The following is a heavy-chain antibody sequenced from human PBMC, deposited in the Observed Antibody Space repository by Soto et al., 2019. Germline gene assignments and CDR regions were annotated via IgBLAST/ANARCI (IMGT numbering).Heavy chain of an antibody. J-gene: IGHJ4*02. D-gene: IGHD6-19*01. CDR2: INAGNGNT. Sequence: ASVKVSCKASGYTFTSYAMHWVRQAPGQRLEWMGWINAGNGNTKYSQKFQGRVTITRDTSASTAYMEPSSLRSEDAAVYYCARGLAVALYYFDYWGQGTLVTVYS. V-gene: IGHV1-3*01. CDR3: ARGLAVALYYFDY. CDR1: GYTFTSYA.